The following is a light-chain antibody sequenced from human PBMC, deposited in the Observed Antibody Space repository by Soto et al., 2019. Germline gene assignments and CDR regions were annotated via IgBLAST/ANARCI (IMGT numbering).Light chain of an antibody. CDR1: SSDVGGYNY. V-gene: IGLV2-8*01. Sequence: QSALTQRPCASGSPGQSVTISCTGTSSDVGGYNYVSWYQQHPGKAPKLMIYEVSKRPSGVPDRFSGSKSGNTASLTVSGLQAEDEADYYCSSYAGSNNLVFGGGTKLTVL. CDR2: EVS. CDR3: SSYAGSNNLV. J-gene: IGLJ2*01.